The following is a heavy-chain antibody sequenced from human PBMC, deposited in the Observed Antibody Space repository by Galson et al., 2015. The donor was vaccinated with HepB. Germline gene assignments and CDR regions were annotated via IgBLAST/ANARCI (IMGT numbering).Heavy chain of an antibody. CDR2: INAGNGNT. V-gene: IGHV1-3*01. CDR3: ARDGASSWYRWAYYYYYGMDV. Sequence: SVKVSCKASGYTFTSYAMHWVRQAPGQRLEWMGWINAGNGNTKYSQKFQGRVTITRDTSASTAYMELSSLRSEDTAVYYCARDGASSWYRWAYYYYYGMDVWGQGTTVTVSS. D-gene: IGHD6-13*01. CDR1: GYTFTSYA. J-gene: IGHJ6*02.